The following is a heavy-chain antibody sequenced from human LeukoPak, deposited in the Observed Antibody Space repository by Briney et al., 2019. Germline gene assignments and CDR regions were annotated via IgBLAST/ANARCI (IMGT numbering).Heavy chain of an antibody. CDR3: AKASAMIVVVSKHFDY. J-gene: IGHJ4*02. Sequence: GGSLRLSCGASGFTFSSYAMTWVRQAPGKGLEWVSAISGTGGYTYYTDSVKGRFTISRDNSKNTLYLQMNSLRAEDTAVYYCAKASAMIVVVSKHFDYWGQGTLVTVSS. D-gene: IGHD3-22*01. CDR2: ISGTGGYT. V-gene: IGHV3-23*01. CDR1: GFTFSSYA.